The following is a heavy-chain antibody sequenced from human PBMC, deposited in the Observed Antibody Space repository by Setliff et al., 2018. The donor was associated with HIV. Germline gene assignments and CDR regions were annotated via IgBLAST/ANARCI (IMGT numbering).Heavy chain of an antibody. CDR2: IYPNSGGT. CDR3: ARESTVVLGDDVGNYHYSYMDV. J-gene: IGHJ6*03. Sequence: RASVKVSCKASGYTFTAYYIHWVRQAPGQGLEWMGRIYPNSGGTNFAQKFQGRVTMTRDTSISTAYMELSRLTSDDTAMYFCARESTVVLGDDVGNYHYSYMDVWGKGTTVTVSS. CDR1: GYTFTAYY. V-gene: IGHV1-2*06. D-gene: IGHD3-16*01.